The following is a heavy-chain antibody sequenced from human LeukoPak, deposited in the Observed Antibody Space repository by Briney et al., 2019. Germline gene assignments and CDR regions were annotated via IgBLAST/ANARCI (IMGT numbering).Heavy chain of an antibody. CDR3: ARASFDH. J-gene: IGHJ4*02. CDR1: VYTFVTYG. Sequence: GASVKVSCKASVYTFVTYGINWVRQAPGQGPEWIGWISTYNGNTKYALKFQDRVTLTRDTSTTTAYMELKSLTSDDRAVYYCARASFDHWGQGTLVFVSS. CDR2: ISTYNGNT. V-gene: IGHV1-18*01.